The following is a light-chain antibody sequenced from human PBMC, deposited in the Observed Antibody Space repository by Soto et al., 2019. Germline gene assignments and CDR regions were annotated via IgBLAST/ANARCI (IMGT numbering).Light chain of an antibody. J-gene: IGKJ5*01. CDR2: EVS. CDR3: MQSTQLPPT. CDR1: QRLLHITGETF. V-gene: IGKV2D-29*02. Sequence: DVVMTQTPLSLSVVPGQPASISCRSSQRLLHITGETFLFWYLQKPGQSPQLLIYEVSTRVSGVPDRFSGSGSGTDFTLEISRVETDDVGIYYCMQSTQLPPTFGQGTRLEIK.